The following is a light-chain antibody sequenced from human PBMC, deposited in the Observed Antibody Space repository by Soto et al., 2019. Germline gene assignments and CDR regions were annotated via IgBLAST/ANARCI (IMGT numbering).Light chain of an antibody. CDR2: GAS. J-gene: IGKJ4*01. Sequence: EILMTQSPATLSVSPGESATLSCRASHRVSSYLAWYQQKPGQAPRLLIYGASTMATGIPARFSGSGSGTVFTLTISSLQSEDFAVYFCQQYNNWPLTFGGGTKVEIK. CDR1: HRVSSY. V-gene: IGKV3-15*01. CDR3: QQYNNWPLT.